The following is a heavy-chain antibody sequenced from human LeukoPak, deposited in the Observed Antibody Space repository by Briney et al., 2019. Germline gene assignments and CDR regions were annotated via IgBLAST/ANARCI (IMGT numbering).Heavy chain of an antibody. CDR1: GFTFNDSG. Sequence: SGGSLRLSCVASGFTFNDSGMSWVRQAPGKGLEWISGINWNGRSRGYADSVKGRFTISRDNAKNSLYLEMNSLRAEDTALYFCARPLGTTGTTPFDFWGQGTRVTVSS. CDR2: INWNGRSR. V-gene: IGHV3-20*04. J-gene: IGHJ4*02. D-gene: IGHD1-7*01. CDR3: ARPLGTTGTTPFDF.